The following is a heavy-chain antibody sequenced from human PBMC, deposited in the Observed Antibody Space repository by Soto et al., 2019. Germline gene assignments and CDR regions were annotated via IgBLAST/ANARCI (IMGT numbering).Heavy chain of an antibody. CDR1: GYSFTSYW. Sequence: SLKISCKGSGYSFTSYWIGWVRQMPGKGLEWMGIIYPGDSDTRYSPSFQGQVTISADKSISTAYLQWSSLKASDTAMYYCARHNIGSGWYGGASTGPLKVYYYGMDVWGQGTTVTSP. D-gene: IGHD6-19*01. CDR3: ARHNIGSGWYGGASTGPLKVYYYGMDV. CDR2: IYPGDSDT. V-gene: IGHV5-51*01. J-gene: IGHJ6*02.